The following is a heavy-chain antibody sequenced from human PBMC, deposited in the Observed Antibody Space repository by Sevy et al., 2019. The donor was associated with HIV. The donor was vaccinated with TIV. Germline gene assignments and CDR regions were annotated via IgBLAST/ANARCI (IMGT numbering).Heavy chain of an antibody. J-gene: IGHJ4*02. D-gene: IGHD3-16*02. Sequence: GGSLRLSCVASGVTISGYHMYWVRQAPGKGLEWVAFIRYDGTTTYYADSVKGRFTISRDNSKNTLYLQMRSLRREDTAVYYCAKDMAVVVIDYWGQGTLVTVSS. V-gene: IGHV3-30*02. CDR2: IRYDGTTT. CDR1: GVTISGYH. CDR3: AKDMAVVVIDY.